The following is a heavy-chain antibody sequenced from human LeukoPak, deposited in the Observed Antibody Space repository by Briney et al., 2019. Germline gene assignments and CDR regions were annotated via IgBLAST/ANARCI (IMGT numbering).Heavy chain of an antibody. Sequence: PSETLSLTCTVSGGSISSYYWSWLRQPPGKGLEWIAYISDIGSINYNPSLKSRVAISVDTSKNQFSLKLSSVTAADTAVYYCARERASAARPYIDYWGQGTLVTVSS. CDR3: ARERASAARPYIDY. CDR1: GGSISSYY. D-gene: IGHD6-6*01. CDR2: ISDIGSI. V-gene: IGHV4-59*12. J-gene: IGHJ4*02.